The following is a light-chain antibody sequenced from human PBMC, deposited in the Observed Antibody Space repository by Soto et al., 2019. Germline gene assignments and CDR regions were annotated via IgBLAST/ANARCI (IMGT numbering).Light chain of an antibody. J-gene: IGKJ2*01. Sequence: EIVLPQSPGTLSLSPGERATLSCRASQSVSSSYLAWYQQKPGQALRLLIYGASSRATGIPNRFSGSGSGTDFTLTISRLEPEDFAVYYCQQYGSSPYTFGQGTKLEIK. CDR3: QQYGSSPYT. V-gene: IGKV3-20*01. CDR2: GAS. CDR1: QSVSSSY.